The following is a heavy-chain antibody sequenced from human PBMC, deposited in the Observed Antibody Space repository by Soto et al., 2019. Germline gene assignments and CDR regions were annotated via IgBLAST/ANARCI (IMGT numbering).Heavy chain of an antibody. CDR3: SGDPSGYDEGDRYYGTDV. D-gene: IGHD5-12*01. V-gene: IGHV3-53*01. CDR2: IYMNGTT. CDR1: GFSVNNNY. J-gene: IGHJ6*02. Sequence: PGGSLRLSCAASGFSVNNNYMSWVRQAPGKGLEWVSIIYMNGTTDYADSVQGRFTISRDIFKNTLFLQMNSLRGDDTAVYFCSGDPSGYDEGDRYYGTDVWGHGTTVTVSS.